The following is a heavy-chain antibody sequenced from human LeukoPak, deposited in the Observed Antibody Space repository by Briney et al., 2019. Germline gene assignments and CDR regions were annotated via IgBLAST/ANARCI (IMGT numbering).Heavy chain of an antibody. J-gene: IGHJ4*02. D-gene: IGHD6-6*01. V-gene: IGHV1-18*01. CDR2: ISAYNGNT. CDR1: GYTFTSYD. Sequence: GASVKVSCKASGYTFTSYDINWVRQVTGQGLEWMGWISAYNGNTNYAQKLQGRVTMTTDTSTSTAYMELRSLRSDDTAVYYCARGGFIAAPTHFDYWGQGTLVTVSS. CDR3: ARGGFIAAPTHFDY.